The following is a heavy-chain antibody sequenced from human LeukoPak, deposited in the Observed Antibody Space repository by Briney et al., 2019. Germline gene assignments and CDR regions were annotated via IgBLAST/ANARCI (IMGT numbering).Heavy chain of an antibody. J-gene: IGHJ4*02. CDR2: ISSSGSTI. Sequence: GGSLRLSCAASGFTFSSYEMNWVRQAAGKGLEWVSYISSSGSTIYYADSVKGRFTISRDNAKNSLYLQMNSLRAEDTAVYYCARATVTTYHFDYWGQGTLVTVSS. D-gene: IGHD4-17*01. V-gene: IGHV3-48*03. CDR3: ARATVTTYHFDY. CDR1: GFTFSSYE.